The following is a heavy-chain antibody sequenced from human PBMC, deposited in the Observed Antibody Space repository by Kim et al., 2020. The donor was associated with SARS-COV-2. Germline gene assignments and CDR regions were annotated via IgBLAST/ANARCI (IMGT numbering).Heavy chain of an antibody. D-gene: IGHD2-21*02. CDR3: VRGGSPISVVVTF. Sequence: ASVKVSCKASGYRFSGYTVNWVRQAPGQGLEWMGWINTNTGKPAYAQGFTGRVVLSWDTSVSTTYLQISSLRADDSALYYCVRGGSPISVVVTFWGEGSL. CDR2: INTNTGKP. J-gene: IGHJ1*01. CDR1: GYRFSGYT. V-gene: IGHV7-4-1*02.